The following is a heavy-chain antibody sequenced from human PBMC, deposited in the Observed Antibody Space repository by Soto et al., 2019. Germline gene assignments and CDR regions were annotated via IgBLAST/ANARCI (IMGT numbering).Heavy chain of an antibody. J-gene: IGHJ5*02. CDR3: GRESGETWDYEAS. D-gene: IGHD1-7*01. Sequence: QVQLQESGPGLVRPSETLSLTCTVSGGSISSYRWSWIRQPAGKGLEWIGRLNTYGNTHYNPSLKSRVTVSVDTSRNQCFLTLRSVTAADSAVYHCGRESGETWDYEASWGQGTPVTGSS. CDR1: GGSISSYR. CDR2: LNTYGNT. V-gene: IGHV4-4*07.